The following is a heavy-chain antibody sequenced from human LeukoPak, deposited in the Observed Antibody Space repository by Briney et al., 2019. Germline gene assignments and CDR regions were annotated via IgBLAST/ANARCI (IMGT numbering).Heavy chain of an antibody. CDR2: IRYDGSNK. J-gene: IGHJ6*03. CDR1: GFTFSSYG. V-gene: IGHV3-30*02. Sequence: GGSLRLSCAASGFTFSSYGMHWVRQAPGKGLEWVAFIRYDGSNKYYADSVKGRFTLSRDKSKNTRYLQMNSLRAEDTAVYYCAKDLPGYYYYMDVWGKGSTVTISS. CDR3: AKDLPGYYYYMDV.